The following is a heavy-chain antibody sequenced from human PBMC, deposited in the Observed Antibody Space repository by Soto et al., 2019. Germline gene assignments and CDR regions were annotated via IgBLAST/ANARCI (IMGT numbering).Heavy chain of an antibody. CDR1: GFTFSSYG. D-gene: IGHD3-3*01. CDR3: ARVGSGDFWGGYYGQGYYYGMDV. J-gene: IGHJ6*02. CDR2: IWYDGSNK. Sequence: QVQLVESGGGVVQPGRSLRLSCAASGFTFSSYGMHWVRQAPGKGLEWVAVIWYDGSNKYYADSVKGRFTISRDNSKNTLYLQMNSRRAEDTAVYYCARVGSGDFWGGYYGQGYYYGMDVWGQGTTVTVSS. V-gene: IGHV3-33*01.